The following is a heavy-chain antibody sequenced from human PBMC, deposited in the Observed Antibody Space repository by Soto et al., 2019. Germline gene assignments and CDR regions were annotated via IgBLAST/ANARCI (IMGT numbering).Heavy chain of an antibody. V-gene: IGHV3-33*01. CDR3: ARDTRGQYSDWLSRPITQYYGMDV. J-gene: IGHJ6*04. Sequence: QVQLVESGGGVVQPGRSLRLSCAASGFTFSSYGMHWVRQSPGKGREWVAVIWYDGSNKYYEDSVKGRFTISRDNSKRTLYLPRNSMSAAYTSVDYCARDTRGQYSDWLSRPITQYYGMDVLCKGTTVPV. CDR1: GFTFSSYG. D-gene: IGHD3-9*01. CDR2: IWYDGSNK.